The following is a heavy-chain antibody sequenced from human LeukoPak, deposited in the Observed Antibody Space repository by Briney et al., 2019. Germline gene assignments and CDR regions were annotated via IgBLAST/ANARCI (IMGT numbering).Heavy chain of an antibody. J-gene: IGHJ5*02. D-gene: IGHD6-13*01. V-gene: IGHV4-34*01. CDR2: INHSGST. Sequence: SETLSLTCAVYGGSFSGYYWSRIRQPPGKGLEWIGEINHSGSTNYNPSLKSRVTISVDTSKNQFSLNLNSVTVADTAVYYCARDGQQLVRGDWFDAWGQGTLVTVSS. CDR1: GGSFSGYY. CDR3: ARDGQQLVRGDWFDA.